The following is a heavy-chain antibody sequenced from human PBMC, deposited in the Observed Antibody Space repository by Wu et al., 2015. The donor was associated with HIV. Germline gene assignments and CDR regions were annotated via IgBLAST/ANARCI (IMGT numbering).Heavy chain of an antibody. Sequence: QVQLEQSGAEVKKPGASVKVSCKASGYTLTDYHMHWMRQAPGQGLEWMGWINPLTGGTKYAQKFQGRVTMTRDTSISTAYMELSSLRSDDTAVYYCARIYRSGNYNYFDPWGRGTLVTVSA. CDR3: ARIYRSGNYNYFDP. CDR2: INPLTGGT. D-gene: IGHD4-23*01. CDR1: GYTLTDYH. V-gene: IGHV1-2*02. J-gene: IGHJ5*02.